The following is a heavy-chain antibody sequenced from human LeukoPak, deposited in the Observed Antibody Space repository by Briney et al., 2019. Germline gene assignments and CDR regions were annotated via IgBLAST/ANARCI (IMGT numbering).Heavy chain of an antibody. CDR1: ELSVSSNF. Sequence: GGSLRLSCAATELSVSSNFMSWVRQAPGKGLEWVGRIKSKTDGGTTDYAAPVKGRFTISRDDSKNTLYLQMNSLKTEDTAVYYCTTPFADAWYGMDVWGQGTTVTVSS. D-gene: IGHD3-16*01. CDR2: IKSKTDGGTT. J-gene: IGHJ6*02. V-gene: IGHV3-15*01. CDR3: TTPFADAWYGMDV.